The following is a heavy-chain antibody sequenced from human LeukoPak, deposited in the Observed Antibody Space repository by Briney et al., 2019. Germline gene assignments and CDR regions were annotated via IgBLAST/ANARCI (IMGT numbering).Heavy chain of an antibody. D-gene: IGHD1-7*01. Sequence: ASVKVSCKASGYTITGYHMDWERQTPGQGLEWMGWINLNSGVTNYAQKFQGRVTMTRDTSISTVYLELSSLTSDDTAVYYCARRGVELPGYYYYMDAWGKGTTVTVSS. CDR3: ARRGVELPGYYYYMDA. CDR1: GYTITGYH. J-gene: IGHJ6*03. CDR2: INLNSGVT. V-gene: IGHV1-2*02.